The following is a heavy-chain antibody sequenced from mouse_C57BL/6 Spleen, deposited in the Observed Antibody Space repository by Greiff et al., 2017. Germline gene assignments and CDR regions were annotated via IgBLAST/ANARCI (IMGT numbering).Heavy chain of an antibody. D-gene: IGHD2-2*01. V-gene: IGHV1-82*01. CDR1: GYAFSSSW. CDR3: ASSSGYDVEAWFAY. J-gene: IGHJ3*01. CDR2: IYPGDGDT. Sequence: QVQLQQSGPELVKPGASVKISCKASGYAFSSSWMNWVKQRPGKGLEWIGRIYPGDGDTNYNGKFKGKATLTGDKSSSTAYQQLSSLTSEDSAVYFCASSSGYDVEAWFAYWGQGALVTVAA.